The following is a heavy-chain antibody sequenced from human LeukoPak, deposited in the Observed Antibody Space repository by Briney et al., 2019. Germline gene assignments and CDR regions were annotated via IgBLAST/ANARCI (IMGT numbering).Heavy chain of an antibody. CDR3: ASRQTDDAFDI. J-gene: IGHJ3*02. CDR2: ISAYNGNT. Sequence: GASVKGSCKASGYTFTSYGISWVRQATGQGLEWMGWISAYNGNTNYAQKFQGRVTMTRNTSISTAYRELSSLRSEDTAVYYCASRQTDDAFDIWGQGTMVTVSS. CDR1: GYTFTSYG. V-gene: IGHV1-18*01.